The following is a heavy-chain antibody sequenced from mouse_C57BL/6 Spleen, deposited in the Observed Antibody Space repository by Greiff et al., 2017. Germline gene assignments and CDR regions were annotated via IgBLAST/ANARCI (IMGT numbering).Heavy chain of an antibody. CDR1: GYTFTEYT. CDR3: ARHGTGEAMDY. Sequence: QVQLQQSGAELVKPGASVKMSCKASGYTFTEYTIHWVKQRSGQGLEWVGWFYPGSGSIKYNEKFKDKATLTADKSSSTVYMERSRMTSEDSAVYCGARHGTGEAMDYWGQGTSVTVSA. V-gene: IGHV1-62-2*01. CDR2: FYPGSGSI. J-gene: IGHJ4*01. D-gene: IGHD1-1*01.